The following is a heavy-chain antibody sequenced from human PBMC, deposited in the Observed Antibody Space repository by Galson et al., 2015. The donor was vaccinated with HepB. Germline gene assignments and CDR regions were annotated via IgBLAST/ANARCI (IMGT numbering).Heavy chain of an antibody. CDR2: ITSSSSTI. Sequence: SLRLSCAASGFTFGSYGMNWVRQAPGKGLEWISYITSSSSTIYYADSVKGRFTISRDNAKNSLYLQMNSLRAEDTAVYYCARDPPYEDSSGRYGEDYWGQGTLVTVSS. D-gene: IGHD6-19*01. CDR1: GFTFGSYG. V-gene: IGHV3-48*04. CDR3: ARDPPYEDSSGRYGEDY. J-gene: IGHJ4*02.